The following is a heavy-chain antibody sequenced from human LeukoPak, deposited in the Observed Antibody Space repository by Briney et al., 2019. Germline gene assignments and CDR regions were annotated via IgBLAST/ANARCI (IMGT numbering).Heavy chain of an antibody. J-gene: IGHJ3*02. Sequence: SETLSLTCTVSGGSISSSSYYWGWIRQPPGKGLEWIGSIYYSGSTYYNPSLKSRVTISVDTSKNQFSLKLSSVTAADTAVYYCARDQAYYDFWSGPPGDAFDIWGQGTMVTVSS. D-gene: IGHD3-3*01. CDR1: GGSISSSSYY. CDR3: ARDQAYYDFWSGPPGDAFDI. V-gene: IGHV4-39*07. CDR2: IYYSGST.